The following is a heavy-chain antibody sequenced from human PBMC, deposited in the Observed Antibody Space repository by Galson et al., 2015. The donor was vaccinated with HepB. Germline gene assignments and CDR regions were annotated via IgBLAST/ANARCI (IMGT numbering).Heavy chain of an antibody. CDR2: IYYSGST. Sequence: ETLSLTCTVSGGSISSYYWSWIRQPPGKGLEWIGYIYYSGSTNYNPSLKSRVTISVDTSKNQFSLKLSSVTAADTAVYYCARAIAAAGIDPWGQGTLVTVSS. V-gene: IGHV4-59*01. D-gene: IGHD6-13*01. CDR3: ARAIAAAGIDP. CDR1: GGSISSYY. J-gene: IGHJ5*02.